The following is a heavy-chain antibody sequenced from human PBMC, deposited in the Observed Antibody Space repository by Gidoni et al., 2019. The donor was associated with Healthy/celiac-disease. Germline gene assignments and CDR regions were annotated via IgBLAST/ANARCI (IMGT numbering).Heavy chain of an antibody. CDR1: GGPFSSYA. J-gene: IGHJ6*02. Sequence: QVQLVPSGAGVKKPGSSVKVSCKASGGPFSSYAISWVRQAPGQGLEWMGGSIPIFGTANYAQKFQGRVTITADESTSTAYMELSSLRSEDTAVYYCARVIQLWSPGDYYYGMDVWGQGTTVTVSS. CDR2: SIPIFGTA. V-gene: IGHV1-69*01. CDR3: ARVIQLWSPGDYYYGMDV. D-gene: IGHD5-18*01.